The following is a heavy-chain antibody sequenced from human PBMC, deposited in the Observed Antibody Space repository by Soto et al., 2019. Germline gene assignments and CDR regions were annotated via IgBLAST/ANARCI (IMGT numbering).Heavy chain of an antibody. D-gene: IGHD3-16*02. CDR3: ARSPYNYIWGSYRYSLDY. Sequence: QVQLVESGGGVVQPGRSLRLSCAASGFTFSSYGMHWVRQDPGKGLEWVAVIWYDGSNKYYADSVKGRFTISRDDSKNTLYLQMNSLRAEDTAVYYCARSPYNYIWGSYRYSLDYWGQGTLVTVSS. J-gene: IGHJ4*02. CDR2: IWYDGSNK. CDR1: GFTFSSYG. V-gene: IGHV3-33*01.